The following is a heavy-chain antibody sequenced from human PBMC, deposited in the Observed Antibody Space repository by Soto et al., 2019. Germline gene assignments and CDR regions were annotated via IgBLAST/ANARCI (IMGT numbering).Heavy chain of an antibody. V-gene: IGHV4-30-4*01. CDR1: GGSISSGDYY. D-gene: IGHD2-2*01. CDR2: IYYSGST. CDR3: ARVSPRGYQLLSYFDY. Sequence: SETLSLTCTVSGGSISSGDYYWSWIRQPPGKGLEWIGYIYYSGSTYYNPSLKSRVTISVDTSKNQFSLKLSSVTAADTAVYYCARVSPRGYQLLSYFDYWGQGTLVTVS. J-gene: IGHJ4*02.